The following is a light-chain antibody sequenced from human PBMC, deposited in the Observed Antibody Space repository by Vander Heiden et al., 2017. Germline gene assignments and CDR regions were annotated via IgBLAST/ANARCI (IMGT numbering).Light chain of an antibody. CDR3: MQARQSPPMYT. V-gene: IGKV2-28*01. CDR2: LGS. CDR1: QSLLHSNGYNY. Sequence: DIVLTQSPLSLPVTPGEPASISCKSSQSLLHSNGYNYLDWYLQKPGQALQLLIYLGSNRASGVHDRFSGSGAGTDFTLNISRGDADDVGVYYCMQARQSPPMYTFGQGTKLEI. J-gene: IGKJ2*01.